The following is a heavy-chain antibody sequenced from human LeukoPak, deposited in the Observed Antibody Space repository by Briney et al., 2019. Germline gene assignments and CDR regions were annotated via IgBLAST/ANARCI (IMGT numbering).Heavy chain of an antibody. J-gene: IGHJ4*02. CDR3: AKQPSLRFYFDY. D-gene: IGHD4-17*01. CDR2: IRSDGSST. V-gene: IGHV3-74*01. Sequence: GGSLRLSCAASGFTFNTYWMHWVRQAPGKGLVWVSRIRSDGSSTSYADSVRGRFTISRDNAKNTLYLQMNSLRAEDTAVYYCAKQPSLRFYFDYWGQGTLVTVSS. CDR1: GFTFNTYW.